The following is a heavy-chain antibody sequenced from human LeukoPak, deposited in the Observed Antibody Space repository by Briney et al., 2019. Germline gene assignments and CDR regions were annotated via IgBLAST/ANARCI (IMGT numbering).Heavy chain of an antibody. CDR1: GYTFTGYY. D-gene: IGHD2-2*01. CDR3: ARGFVVVPAAIPLQLWWY. Sequence: ASVKVSCKASGYTFTGYYMHWVRQAPGQGLEWMGWINPNSGGTNYAQKFQGRVTVTRDTSISTAYMELSRLRSDDTAVYYCARGFVVVPAAIPLQLWWYWGQGTLVTVSS. CDR2: INPNSGGT. J-gene: IGHJ4*02. V-gene: IGHV1-2*02.